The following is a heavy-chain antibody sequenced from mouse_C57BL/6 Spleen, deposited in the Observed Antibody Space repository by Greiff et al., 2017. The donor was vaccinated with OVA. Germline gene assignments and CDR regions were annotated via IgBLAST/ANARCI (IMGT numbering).Heavy chain of an antibody. D-gene: IGHD2-1*01. CDR1: GYAFSSSW. V-gene: IGHV1-82*01. CDR2: IYPGDGDT. Sequence: QVQLQQSGPELVKPGASVKISCKASGYAFSSSWMNWVKQRPGKGLEWIGRIYPGDGDTNYNGRFKGKATLTADKSASTAYMQLSSLTSEDSAVYFCARLGGNYYYAMDYWGQGTSVTVSS. CDR3: ARLGGNYYYAMDY. J-gene: IGHJ4*01.